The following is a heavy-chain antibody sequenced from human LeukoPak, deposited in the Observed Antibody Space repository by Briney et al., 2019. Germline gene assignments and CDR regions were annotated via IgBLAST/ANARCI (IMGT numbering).Heavy chain of an antibody. CDR1: GYTFTGYY. V-gene: IGHV1-2*02. J-gene: IGHJ5*02. D-gene: IGHD4-17*01. Sequence: ASVKVSCKASGYTFTGYYMHWVRQAPGQGLEWMGWINPNSGGTNYAQKFQGRATMTRDTSISTAYMELSRLRSDDTAVYYCARGTYYGDYAWFDPWGQGTLVTVSS. CDR3: ARGTYYGDYAWFDP. CDR2: INPNSGGT.